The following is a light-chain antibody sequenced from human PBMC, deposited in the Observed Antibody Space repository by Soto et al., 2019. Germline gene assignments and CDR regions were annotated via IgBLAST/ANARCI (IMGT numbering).Light chain of an antibody. CDR1: QDISGR. Sequence: DILLTQSPSSASASVGERVTITCRASQDISGRLIWYQQKPGKAPKLLIFAASSLQSGVPSRFSGSGSGTEFTLTITNLRPEDFATYFCQQAKRFPLTFGGGTKVE. CDR3: QQAKRFPLT. J-gene: IGKJ4*01. CDR2: AAS. V-gene: IGKV1-12*01.